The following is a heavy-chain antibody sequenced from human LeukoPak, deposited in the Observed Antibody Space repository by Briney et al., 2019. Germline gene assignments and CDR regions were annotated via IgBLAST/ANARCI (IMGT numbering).Heavy chain of an antibody. CDR2: ISYDGSNK. CDR1: GFTFSSYA. V-gene: IGHV3-30*01. J-gene: IGHJ4*02. D-gene: IGHD3-9*01. CDR3: ARSSQYDILTHFDY. Sequence: GGSLRLSCAASGFTFSSYAMHWVRQAPGKGLEWVAVISYDGSNKYYADSVKGRFTISRDNSKNTLYPQMNSLRAEDTAVYYCARSSQYDILTHFDYWGQGTLVTVSS.